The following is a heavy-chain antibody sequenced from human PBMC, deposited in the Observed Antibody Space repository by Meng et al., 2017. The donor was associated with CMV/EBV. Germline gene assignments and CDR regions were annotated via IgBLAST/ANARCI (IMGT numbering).Heavy chain of an antibody. CDR3: ARESMVRGED. V-gene: IGHV4-34*01. CDR2: INHSSST. Sequence: GPGPVLPAHALSLTCSFYRGSFSGYYWSWHPQPPGNGREGIGEINHSSSTNYNPSLKSLVTISVDTSKIRFSLKLSSVTAADTAVYYCARESMVRGEDWGQGTLVTVSS. J-gene: IGHJ4*02. CDR1: RGSFSGYY. D-gene: IGHD3-10*01.